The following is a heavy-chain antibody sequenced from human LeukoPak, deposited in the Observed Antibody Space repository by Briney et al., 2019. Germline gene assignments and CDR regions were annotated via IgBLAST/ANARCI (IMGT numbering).Heavy chain of an antibody. Sequence: PGGSLRLSCAASGFSLSAYGVHWVRQAPGKGLEWVAVIWYDGTSKDYADSVKGRFTFSRDNSKNTLYLQMNSLTVEDTAVYYCARSQSSSLIDYWGQGTPVTVSS. CDR2: IWYDGTSK. CDR1: GFSLSAYG. CDR3: ARSQSSSLIDY. D-gene: IGHD6-13*01. V-gene: IGHV3-33*01. J-gene: IGHJ4*02.